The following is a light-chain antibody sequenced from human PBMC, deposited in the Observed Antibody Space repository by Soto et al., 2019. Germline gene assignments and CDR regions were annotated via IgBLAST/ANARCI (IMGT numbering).Light chain of an antibody. CDR3: MQGTHWPWT. CDR1: QSLAYRDGNTY. CDR2: EVS. V-gene: IGKV2-30*01. J-gene: IGKJ1*01. Sequence: DVVMTQSPLSLPVTLGQPASISCRSSQSLAYRDGNTYLNWLQQRPGQSPRRLIYEVSNRDSGVPDRFSGSGSDTDFTLKISRVEADDVGIYYCMQGTHWPWTFGQGTKVEIK.